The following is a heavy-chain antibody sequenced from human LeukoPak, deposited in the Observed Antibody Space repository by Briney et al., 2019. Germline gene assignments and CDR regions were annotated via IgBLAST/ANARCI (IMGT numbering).Heavy chain of an antibody. CDR1: GGSISSSNW. D-gene: IGHD2-2*01. Sequence: PSGTLSLTCAVSGGSISSSNWWSWVRQPPGKGLEWIGEIYHSGSTNYNPSLKSRFTISVDKSKNQFSLKLSSVTAADTAVYYCARETSGDCSSTSCYDLYWGQGTLVTVSS. J-gene: IGHJ4*02. CDR2: IYHSGST. CDR3: ARETSGDCSSTSCYDLY. V-gene: IGHV4-4*02.